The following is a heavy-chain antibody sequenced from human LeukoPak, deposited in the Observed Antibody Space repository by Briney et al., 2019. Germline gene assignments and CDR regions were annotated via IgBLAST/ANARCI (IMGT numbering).Heavy chain of an antibody. CDR1: GGSISSGDYY. J-gene: IGHJ4*02. CDR2: IYYSGST. CDR3: ARDRGYGVFFDY. D-gene: IGHD4-17*01. Sequence: SQTLSLTCTVSGGSISSGDYYWSWIRQPPGKGLEWIGYIYYSGSTYYNPSLKSRVTISVDTSKNQSSLKLSSVTAADTAVYYCARDRGYGVFFDYWGQGTLVTVSS. V-gene: IGHV4-30-4*01.